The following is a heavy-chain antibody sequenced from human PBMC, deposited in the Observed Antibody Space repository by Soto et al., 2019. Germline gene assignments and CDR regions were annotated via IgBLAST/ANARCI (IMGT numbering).Heavy chain of an antibody. V-gene: IGHV3-48*04. CDR3: ARDYLYSSGWDPSFDY. J-gene: IGHJ4*02. CDR1: GFTFSSYS. D-gene: IGHD6-19*01. Sequence: PGGSLRLSCAASGFTFSSYSMNWVRQAPGKGLEWLSYISSSISTMHYADSVKGRFTISRDNAKNSLYLQMNSLRAEDTAVYYCARDYLYSSGWDPSFDYWGQGTLVTVSS. CDR2: ISSSISTM.